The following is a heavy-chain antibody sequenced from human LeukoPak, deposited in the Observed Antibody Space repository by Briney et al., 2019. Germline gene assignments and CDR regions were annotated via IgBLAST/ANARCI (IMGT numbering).Heavy chain of an antibody. V-gene: IGHV4-59*01. CDR3: ARALYSSSPYFDY. Sequence: NPSETLSLTCTVSGGSISTYYWSWIRQPAGKGLEWIGYIYYSGSTNYNPSLKSRVTISVDTSKNQFSLKLSSVTAADTAVYYCARALYSSSPYFDYWGQGTLVTVSS. J-gene: IGHJ4*02. CDR2: IYYSGST. D-gene: IGHD6-6*01. CDR1: GGSISTYY.